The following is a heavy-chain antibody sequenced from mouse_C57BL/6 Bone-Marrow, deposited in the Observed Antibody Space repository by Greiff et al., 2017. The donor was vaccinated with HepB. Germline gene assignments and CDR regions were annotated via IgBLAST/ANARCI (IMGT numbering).Heavy chain of an antibody. V-gene: IGHV14-4*01. CDR3: TTLLRSWFAY. CDR1: GFNIKDDY. J-gene: IGHJ3*01. D-gene: IGHD1-1*01. CDR2: IDPENGDT. Sequence: EVKLQESGAELVRPGASVKLSCTASGFNIKDDYMHWVKQRPEQGLEWIGWIDPENGDTEYASQFQGTATITADTSSNTAYLQLSSLTSEDTAVYYCTTLLRSWFAYWGQGTLVTVSA.